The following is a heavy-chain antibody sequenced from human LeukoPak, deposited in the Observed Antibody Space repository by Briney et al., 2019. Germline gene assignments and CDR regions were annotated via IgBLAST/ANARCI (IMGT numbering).Heavy chain of an antibody. CDR3: ARGPHWVTGDYDAFDI. J-gene: IGHJ3*02. CDR1: GGSISSYY. V-gene: IGHV4-59*01. CDR2: IYYAGST. Sequence: SETLSLTCTVSGGSISSYYWSWFRQPPGKGLEWIGYIYYAGSTNYNPSLTSRVTISVDTSKNQFSLKLTSVTAADTAVYYCARGPHWVTGDYDAFDIWGQGTMVTVSS. D-gene: IGHD4-17*01.